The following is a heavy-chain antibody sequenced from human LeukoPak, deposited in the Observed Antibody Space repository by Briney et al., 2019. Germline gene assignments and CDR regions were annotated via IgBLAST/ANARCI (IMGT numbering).Heavy chain of an antibody. D-gene: IGHD6-6*01. CDR3: AFSKYTYDYAMDV. CDR1: GFAFSTYA. CDR2: ISRTGDST. V-gene: IGHV3-23*01. Sequence: GGSLRLSCAASGFAFSTYAMIWVRQTPGKGLEWVSHISRTGDSTIYGDAVKGRFTISGDNSKNVLNLQMNSLRAEDTAVYYCAFSKYTYDYAMDVWGQGTTVTVSS. J-gene: IGHJ6*02.